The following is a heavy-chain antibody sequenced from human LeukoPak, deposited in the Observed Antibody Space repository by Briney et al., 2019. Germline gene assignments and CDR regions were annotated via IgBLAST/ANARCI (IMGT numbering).Heavy chain of an antibody. D-gene: IGHD3-22*01. V-gene: IGHV4-39*01. CDR3: ARASSGYYWDFDY. Sequence: SETLSLICTVSGVSISSYNYFWGWIRQPPGKGLEWVGSIYYRGNTYHNPSLKSRVTLSADTSKNQFSLKVTSVTAADTAVYYCARASSGYYWDFDYWGQGALVTVSS. J-gene: IGHJ4*02. CDR1: GVSISSYNYF. CDR2: IYYRGNT.